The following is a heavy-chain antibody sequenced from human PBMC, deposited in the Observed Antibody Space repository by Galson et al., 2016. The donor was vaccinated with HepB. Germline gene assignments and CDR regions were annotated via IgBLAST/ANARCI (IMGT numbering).Heavy chain of an antibody. CDR2: IFSGGGT. D-gene: IGHD3-22*01. J-gene: IGHJ4*02. CDR3: AKASDGNPSSGYYPYYFDY. Sequence: SLRLSCAVSGLTVGGNYMSWVRQAPGKGLEWVSSIFSGGGTYYADSVKGRFTISRDNSKNTLFLQMNSLRAEDTAVYYCAKASDGNPSSGYYPYYFDYWGQGTLVTVSS. V-gene: IGHV3-53*01. CDR1: GLTVGGNY.